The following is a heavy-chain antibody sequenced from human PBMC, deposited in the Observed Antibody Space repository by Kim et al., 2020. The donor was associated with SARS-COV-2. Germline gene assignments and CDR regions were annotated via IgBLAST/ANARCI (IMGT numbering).Heavy chain of an antibody. CDR1: GYSFISYW. CDR3: ARLSYDTIRFDY. CDR2: IYPGDSDT. J-gene: IGHJ4*02. D-gene: IGHD3-10*01. Sequence: GESLKISCKASGYSFISYWIGWVRQMPGKGLEWMGIIYPGDSDTRYSPSFQGQVTISVDKSISTAYLQWSSLKASDSAVYYRARLSYDTIRFDYWGQGTLVPVAS. V-gene: IGHV5-51*01.